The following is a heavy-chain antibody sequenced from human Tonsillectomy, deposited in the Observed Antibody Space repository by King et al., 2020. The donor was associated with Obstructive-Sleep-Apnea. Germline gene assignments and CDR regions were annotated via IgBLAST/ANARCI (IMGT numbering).Heavy chain of an antibody. V-gene: IGHV3-30*02. J-gene: IGHJ4*02. D-gene: IGHD4-23*01. CDR2: LTYDGSYK. Sequence: VQLVESGGGVVQPGRSLRLSCAASGFTFSDYGIHWVRQAPGKGLEWVAFLTYDGSYKYYADSVKGRFTISRDNSKNTLFLQMNSLRPEDTAVYYCAKRGYGGNGPDYWGQGTLVTVSS. CDR3: AKRGYGGNGPDY. CDR1: GFTFSDYG.